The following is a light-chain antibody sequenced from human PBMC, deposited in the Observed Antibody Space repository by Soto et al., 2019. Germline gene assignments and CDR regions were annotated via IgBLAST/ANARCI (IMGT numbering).Light chain of an antibody. CDR1: QSVTSD. V-gene: IGKV3-15*01. CDR3: QQYNKWPLIT. J-gene: IGKJ5*01. Sequence: EIVLTQSPGTLSLSPWERATLSCRASQSVTSDYLAWYQQKPGQAPRLLIFDASTRATGIPARFSGSGSGTEFTLTISGLQSEDFAIYYCQQYNKWPLITFGQGTRLEIK. CDR2: DAS.